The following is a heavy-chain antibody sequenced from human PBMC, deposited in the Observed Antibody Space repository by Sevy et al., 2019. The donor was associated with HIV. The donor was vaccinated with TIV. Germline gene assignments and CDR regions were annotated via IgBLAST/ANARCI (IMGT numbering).Heavy chain of an antibody. CDR3: ARDQQITIVGEITDYYFYCGMDV. D-gene: IGHD3-3*01. CDR2: ISYDGNDK. Sequence: GGSLRLSCAVSGFTFSRFGMHWVRQAPGKGLEWVVVISYDGNDKHYAESVKGRFTISRDNSKNTLHLEMNSLRAEDTAVYYCARDQQITIVGEITDYYFYCGMDVWGQGTTVTVSS. CDR1: GFTFSRFG. J-gene: IGHJ6*02. V-gene: IGHV3-30*04.